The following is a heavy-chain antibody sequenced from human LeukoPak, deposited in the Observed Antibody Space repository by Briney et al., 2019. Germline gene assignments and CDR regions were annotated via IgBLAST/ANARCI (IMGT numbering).Heavy chain of an antibody. CDR1: GYSFTSYW. J-gene: IGHJ4*02. Sequence: SGESLKISCKGSGYSFTSYWIGWVRQMPGKGLEWMGIIYPGGSDTRYSPSFQGQVTISADKSISTAYLQWSSLKASDTAMYYCARIAAHCSSTSCYPYYFDYWGQGTLVTVSS. V-gene: IGHV5-51*01. CDR2: IYPGGSDT. D-gene: IGHD2-2*01. CDR3: ARIAAHCSSTSCYPYYFDY.